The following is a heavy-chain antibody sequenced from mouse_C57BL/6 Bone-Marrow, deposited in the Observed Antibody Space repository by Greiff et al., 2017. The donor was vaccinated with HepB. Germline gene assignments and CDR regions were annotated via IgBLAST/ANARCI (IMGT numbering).Heavy chain of an antibody. CDR2: INPNNGGT. D-gene: IGHD1-1*01. CDR3: ATTVVDWYFDV. V-gene: IGHV1-18*01. CDR1: GYTFTDYN. Sequence: EVKLQQSGPELVKPGASVKIPCKASGYTFTDYNMDWVKQSHGKSLEWIGDINPNNGGTIYNQKFKGKATLTVDKSSSTAYMELRSLTSEDTAVYYCATTVVDWYFDVWGTGTTVTVSS. J-gene: IGHJ1*03.